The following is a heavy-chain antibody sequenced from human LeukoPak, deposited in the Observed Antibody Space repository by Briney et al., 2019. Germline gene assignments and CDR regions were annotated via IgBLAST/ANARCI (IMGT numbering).Heavy chain of an antibody. J-gene: IGHJ4*02. CDR3: ARGWFDY. V-gene: IGHV3-48*04. CDR1: GFTFSSYS. CDR2: ISSSGDTI. Sequence: GGSLRLSCAASGFTFSSYSMNWVRQAPGKGLEWVAYISSSGDTIFYADSVKGRFTISRDNAGNSLYLQMNSLRAEDSAIYYCARGWFDYWGQGTLVTVSS.